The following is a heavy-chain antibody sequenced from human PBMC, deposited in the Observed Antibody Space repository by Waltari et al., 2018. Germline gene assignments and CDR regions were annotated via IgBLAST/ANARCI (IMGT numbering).Heavy chain of an antibody. J-gene: IGHJ2*01. D-gene: IGHD4-17*01. V-gene: IGHV3-74*01. Sequence: EVQLVESGGGLVQPGGSLRLSCAASGFTYSMYWMHWVRQAPGKGLLWVSRRNSDGSSTSYADSVKGRFTISKDNAKNTVYLQMNSLRAEDTAIYYCARGARRTTVTTGWWYFDLWGRGTLVTVSS. CDR1: GFTYSMYW. CDR2: RNSDGSST. CDR3: ARGARRTTVTTGWWYFDL.